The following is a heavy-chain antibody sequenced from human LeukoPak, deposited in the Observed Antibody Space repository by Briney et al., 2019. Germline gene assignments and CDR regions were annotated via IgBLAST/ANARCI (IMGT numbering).Heavy chain of an antibody. CDR3: ARGRFTFDY. Sequence: PGGSLRLSCAASGFTFSNYAMSWVRQAPGKGLEWVANINQDGSEKYYVDSVKGRFTISRDNAKNSLYLQMNSLRAEDTAVVYCARGRFTFDYWGQGTLVTVSS. CDR2: INQDGSEK. V-gene: IGHV3-7*01. D-gene: IGHD4-17*01. CDR1: GFTFSNYA. J-gene: IGHJ4*02.